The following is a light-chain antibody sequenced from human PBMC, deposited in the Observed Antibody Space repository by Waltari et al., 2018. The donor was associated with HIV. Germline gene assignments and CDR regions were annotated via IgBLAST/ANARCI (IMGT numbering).Light chain of an antibody. CDR3: AAWDDSLRGV. CDR2: RNN. J-gene: IGLJ2*01. Sequence: QSVLTQPPSASGTPGQRVTISCSGSSSNIGSNTVNWYQQLPGTAPKLLIYRNNQRPSGVTDRFSGSKSGTSASLAISGLRSEDEAEYYCAAWDDSLRGVFGGGTKLTVL. V-gene: IGLV1-47*01. CDR1: SSNIGSNT.